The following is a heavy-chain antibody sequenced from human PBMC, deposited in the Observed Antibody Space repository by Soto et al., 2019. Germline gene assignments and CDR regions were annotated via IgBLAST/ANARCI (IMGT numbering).Heavy chain of an antibody. CDR1: GGSISSSY. CDR3: ARGSLGYYGSGRTRFDP. V-gene: IGHV4-4*07. D-gene: IGHD3-10*01. J-gene: IGHJ5*02. CDR2: IYTSGST. Sequence: PSEILSFTCTVPGGSISSSYWSWIRQPAGKGLEWIGRIYTSGSTNYNPPLKSRVTMSVDTSKNQFSLKLSSVTAADTAVYYCARGSLGYYGSGRTRFDPWGQGTLVTVS.